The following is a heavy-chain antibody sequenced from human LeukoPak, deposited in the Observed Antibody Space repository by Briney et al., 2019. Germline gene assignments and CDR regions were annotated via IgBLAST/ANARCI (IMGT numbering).Heavy chain of an antibody. CDR2: INHSGST. V-gene: IGHV4-34*01. CDR1: GGSFSGYY. Sequence: SETLSLTCAVYGGSFSGYYWSWVRQPPGKGLEWVGEINHSGSTNYNPSLKSRVTISVDTSKTQFSLKLSSVTAADTAVYYCARGRLEWLSEWDNWFDPWGQGTLVTVSS. D-gene: IGHD3-3*01. J-gene: IGHJ5*02. CDR3: ARGRLEWLSEWDNWFDP.